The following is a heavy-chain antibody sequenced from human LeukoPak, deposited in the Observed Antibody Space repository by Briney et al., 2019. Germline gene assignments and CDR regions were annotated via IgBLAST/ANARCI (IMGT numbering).Heavy chain of an antibody. D-gene: IGHD3-10*01. CDR2: ISSSSSTI. Sequence: GRSLRLSCAASGFTFSSYSMNWVRQAPGKGLEWVSYISSSSSTIYYADSVKGRFTISRDNAKNSLYLQMNSLRDEDTAVYYCARGSGALLWFGELSVDNWFDPWGQGTLVTVSS. J-gene: IGHJ5*02. V-gene: IGHV3-48*02. CDR3: ARGSGALLWFGELSVDNWFDP. CDR1: GFTFSSYS.